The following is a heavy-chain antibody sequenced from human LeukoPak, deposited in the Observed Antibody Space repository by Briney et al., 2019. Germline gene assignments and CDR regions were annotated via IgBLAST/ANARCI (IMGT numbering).Heavy chain of an antibody. CDR3: ATVNSGSYATPYYYYYYGMDV. Sequence: SETLSLTXTVSGGSISSYYWSWIRQPPGKGLEWSGYIYYSGSTNYNPSLKSRVTISVDTSKNQFSLKLSSVTAADTAVYYCATVNSGSYATPYYYYYYGMDVWGQGTTVTVSS. CDR1: GGSISSYY. CDR2: IYYSGST. D-gene: IGHD1-26*01. J-gene: IGHJ6*02. V-gene: IGHV4-59*01.